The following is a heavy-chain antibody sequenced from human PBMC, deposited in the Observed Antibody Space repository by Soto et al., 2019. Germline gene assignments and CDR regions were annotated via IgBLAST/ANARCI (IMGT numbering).Heavy chain of an antibody. CDR1: GGTFSSYT. D-gene: IGHD1-1*01. CDR2: IIPILGVT. J-gene: IGHJ6*02. CDR3: ASDGQVAVVPTTLDYYYACMDA. Sequence: QVQLVQSGAEVKKPGSSVKVSCKSSGGTFSSYTISWVRQAPGQGLEWMGRIIPILGVTNYAQKFQGRVTIPADKPTSTAYFDLSSLSSADTAVYSCASDGQVAVVPTTLDYYYACMDAWGQGTTVAVSS. V-gene: IGHV1-69*02.